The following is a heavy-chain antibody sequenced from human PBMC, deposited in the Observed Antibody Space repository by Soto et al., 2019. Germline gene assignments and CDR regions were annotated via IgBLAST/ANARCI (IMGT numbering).Heavy chain of an antibody. CDR2: IYYSGST. J-gene: IGHJ6*03. D-gene: IGHD6-19*01. CDR1: GGSISSSSYY. Sequence: SETLSLTCTVSGGSISSSSYYWGWIRQPPGKGLEWIGSIYYSGSTYYNPSLKSRVTISVDTSKNQFSLKLSSVTAADTAVYYCARHRSGWFGGGYYYYYMDVWGKGTTVTVSS. CDR3: ARHRSGWFGGGYYYYYMDV. V-gene: IGHV4-39*01.